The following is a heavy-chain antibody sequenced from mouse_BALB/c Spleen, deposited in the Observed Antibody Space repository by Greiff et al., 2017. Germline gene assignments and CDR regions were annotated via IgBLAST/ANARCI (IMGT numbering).Heavy chain of an antibody. CDR1: GFTFSDYY. V-gene: IGHV5-4*02. CDR3: ARALDYGPYYYAMDY. J-gene: IGHJ4*01. CDR2: ISDGGSYT. D-gene: IGHD2-4*01. Sequence: EVKLMESGGGLVKPGGSLKLSCAASGFTFSDYYMYWVRQTPEKRLEWVATISDGGSYTYYPDSVKGRFTISRDNAKNNLYLQMSSLKSEDTAMYYCARALDYGPYYYAMDYWGQGTSVTVSS.